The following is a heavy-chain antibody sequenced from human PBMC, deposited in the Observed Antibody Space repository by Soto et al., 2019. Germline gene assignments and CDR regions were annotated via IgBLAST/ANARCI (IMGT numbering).Heavy chain of an antibody. J-gene: IGHJ6*02. D-gene: IGHD3-10*01. V-gene: IGHV3-9*01. Sequence: PGGSLRLSCAASGFTFDDYAMHWVRQAPGKGLEWVSGTSWKSGSIGYADSVKGRFTISRDNAKNYLYLQLNRLRAEDKALYYCAKDILGYYGSGSYNGHYYYYGRDVWGQGTTGTVSS. CDR1: GFTFDDYA. CDR3: AKDILGYYGSGSYNGHYYYYGRDV. CDR2: TSWKSGSI.